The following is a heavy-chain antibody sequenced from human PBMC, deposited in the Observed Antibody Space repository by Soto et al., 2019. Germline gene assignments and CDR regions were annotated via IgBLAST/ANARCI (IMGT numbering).Heavy chain of an antibody. Sequence: EVQLLESAGGLVQPGGSLRLSCAASGFTFSSYDMSSVRQAPGKGLEWVSTIRSSGGSTYYADSVKGRFTISRHNSKIPLYLQLSSLRAEDTAIYYCGKDGSSWNGGGYWGQGTLVTVSS. V-gene: IGHV3-23*01. CDR2: IRSSGGST. CDR1: GFTFSSYD. D-gene: IGHD6-13*01. CDR3: GKDGSSWNGGGY. J-gene: IGHJ4*02.